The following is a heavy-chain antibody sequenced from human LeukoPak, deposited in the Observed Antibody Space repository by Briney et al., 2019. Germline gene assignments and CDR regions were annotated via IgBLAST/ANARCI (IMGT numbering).Heavy chain of an antibody. CDR3: ARGRDYYDSSGYYSYYFDY. J-gene: IGHJ4*02. CDR1: GGTFSSYA. Sequence: GASVKVSCKASGGTFSSYAISWVRQVPGQGLEWMGGIIPIFGTANYAQKFQGRVTITADESTSTAYMELSSLRSEDTAVYYCARGRDYYDSSGYYSYYFDYWGQGTLVTVSS. V-gene: IGHV1-69*13. CDR2: IIPIFGTA. D-gene: IGHD3-22*01.